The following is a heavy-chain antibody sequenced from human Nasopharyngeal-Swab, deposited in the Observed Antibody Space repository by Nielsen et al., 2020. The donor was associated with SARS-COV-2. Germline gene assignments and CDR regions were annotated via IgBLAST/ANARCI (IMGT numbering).Heavy chain of an antibody. CDR3: ARIRAGTVTTYYYYMDV. J-gene: IGHJ6*03. Sequence: WIRQPPGRALEWLARIDWDEDKYYSTSLKTRLTISKDTSKNQVVLTMTNMDPVDTATYYCARIRAGTVTTYYYYMDVWGKGTTVTVSS. CDR2: IDWDEDK. V-gene: IGHV2-70*11. D-gene: IGHD4-11*01.